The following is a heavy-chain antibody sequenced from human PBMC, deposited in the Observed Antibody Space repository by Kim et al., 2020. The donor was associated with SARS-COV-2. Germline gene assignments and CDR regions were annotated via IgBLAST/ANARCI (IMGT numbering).Heavy chain of an antibody. D-gene: IGHD6-19*01. V-gene: IGHV3-73*01. Sequence: GGSLRLSCAASGFTFSGSAMHWVRQASGKGLEWVGRIRSKANSYATAYAASVKGRFTISRDDSKNTAYLQMNSLKTEDTAVYYCTRHNLFGYSSGQTRYWYFDLWGRGTLVTVSS. CDR1: GFTFSGSA. CDR3: TRHNLFGYSSGQTRYWYFDL. CDR2: IRSKANSYAT. J-gene: IGHJ2*01.